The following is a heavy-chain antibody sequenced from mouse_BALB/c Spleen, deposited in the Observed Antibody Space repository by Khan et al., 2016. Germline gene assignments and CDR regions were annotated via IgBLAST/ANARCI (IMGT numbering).Heavy chain of an antibody. CDR2: INSDGSST. J-gene: IGHJ4*01. Sequence: EVELVESGGGFVQPGGSLELSCAASGFTFTTYAMSWVRQTPDKRLVLVATINSDGSSTYYADTVMGRFTISRDNAKYTLYLQMSRLQSEDTTIYYCARVRLTRDYWGRGTSVTVSS. V-gene: IGHV5-6-3*01. CDR1: GFTFTTYA. CDR3: ARVRLTRDY. D-gene: IGHD2-14*01.